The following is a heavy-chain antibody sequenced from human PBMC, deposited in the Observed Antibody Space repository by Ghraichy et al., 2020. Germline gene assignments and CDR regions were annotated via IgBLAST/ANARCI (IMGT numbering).Heavy chain of an antibody. Sequence: SGPTLVKPTQTLTLTCTFSGFSLSTSGVGVGWIRQPPGKALEWLALIYWDDDKRYSPSLKSRLTITKDTSKNQVVLTMTNMDPVDTATYYCARSQLPDSSSWYRYSGSYYGSGVDYWGQGTLVTVSS. J-gene: IGHJ4*02. D-gene: IGHD1-26*01. CDR3: ARSQLPDSSSWYRYSGSYYGSGVDY. CDR2: IYWDDDK. V-gene: IGHV2-5*02. CDR1: GFSLSTSGVG.